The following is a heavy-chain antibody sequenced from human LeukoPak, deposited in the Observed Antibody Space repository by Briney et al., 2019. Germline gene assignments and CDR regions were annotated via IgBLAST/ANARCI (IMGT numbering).Heavy chain of an antibody. CDR2: ISNSSPNI. V-gene: IGHV3-21*04. D-gene: IGHD2-21*01. CDR1: GFTFISYS. J-gene: IGHJ4*02. CDR3: AKAPVTSCRGAYCYPFDS. Sequence: PGGSLRLSCAASGFTFISYSMNWVRQAPGKGLEWVSSISNSSPNIYYADSVKGRFTISRDSAKDSLFLQMNSLRAEDAAVYFCAKAPVTSCRGAYCYPFDSWGQGTLVTVSS.